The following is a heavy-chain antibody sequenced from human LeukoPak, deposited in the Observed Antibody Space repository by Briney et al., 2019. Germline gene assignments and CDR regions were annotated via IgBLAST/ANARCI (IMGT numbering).Heavy chain of an antibody. CDR3: ARRRFGELSPFDY. CDR2: IYHSGST. CDR1: GYSISSGYY. D-gene: IGHD3-10*01. V-gene: IGHV4-38-2*02. J-gene: IGHJ4*02. Sequence: SETLSLTCTVSGYSISSGYYWGWIRQPPGKGLEWIGSIYHSGSTYYNPSLKSRVTISVDTSKNQFSLRLSSVAAADTAVYYCARRRFGELSPFDYWGQGTLVTVSS.